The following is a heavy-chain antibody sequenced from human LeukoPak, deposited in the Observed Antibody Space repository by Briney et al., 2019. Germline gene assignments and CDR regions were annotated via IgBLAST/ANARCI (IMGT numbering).Heavy chain of an antibody. CDR2: ISWNSGSI. CDR3: AAVTTTFDY. CDR1: GFTFDDYA. J-gene: IGHJ4*02. D-gene: IGHD4-17*01. Sequence: PGGSLRLSCAASGFTFDDYAMHWVRHAPGKGLEWVSGISWNSGSIGYADSVKGRFTISRDNAKNSLYLQMNSLRAEDTALYYCAAVTTTFDYWGQGTLVTVSS. V-gene: IGHV3-9*01.